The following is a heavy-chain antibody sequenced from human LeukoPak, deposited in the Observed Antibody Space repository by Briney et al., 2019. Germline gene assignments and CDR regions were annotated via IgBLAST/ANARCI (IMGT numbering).Heavy chain of an antibody. V-gene: IGHV5-51*01. CDR2: IYPGASDT. Sequence: GESLKISCKGSGYSFTSYWIGWVRQLPGKGLEWMGVIYPGASDTRYTPSFQGQATISADQSTSTAYLQWSSLKASDTAMYYCARSNFWLDYWDQGTLVTVSS. CDR3: ARSNFWLDY. J-gene: IGHJ5*01. CDR1: GYSFTSYW.